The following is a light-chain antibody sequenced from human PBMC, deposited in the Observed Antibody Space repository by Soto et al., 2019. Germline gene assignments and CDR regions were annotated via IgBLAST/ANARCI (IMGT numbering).Light chain of an antibody. Sequence: VLTQSPSTLALYPGERATLSCRVSQSVSDYLAWYHQKHGQAPRLLIYDASNRATGIPARFSGSGSGTDFTLTISSLEPEDFAVYYCQQRSNWPRLTFGGGTKVDIK. J-gene: IGKJ4*01. CDR2: DAS. CDR1: QSVSDY. V-gene: IGKV3-11*01. CDR3: QQRSNWPRLT.